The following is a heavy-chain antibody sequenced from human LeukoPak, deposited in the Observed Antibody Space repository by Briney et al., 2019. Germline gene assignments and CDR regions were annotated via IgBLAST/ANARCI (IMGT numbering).Heavy chain of an antibody. CDR2: INPNGGGT. J-gene: IGHJ4*02. V-gene: IGHV1-2*02. CDR1: GYTFTGYY. D-gene: IGHD6-13*01. CDR3: ARGGGLVLPFPGY. Sequence: ASVKVSCKASGYTFTGYYMHWVRQAPGQGLEWMGWINPNGGGTNYAQKFQGRVTMTRDTSISTAYMELSRLRSDDTAVYYCARGGGLVLPFPGYWGQGTLVTVSS.